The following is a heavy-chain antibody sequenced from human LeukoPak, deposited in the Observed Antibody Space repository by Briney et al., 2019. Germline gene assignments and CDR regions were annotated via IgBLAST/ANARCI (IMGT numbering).Heavy chain of an antibody. CDR1: GYTFTSYD. CDR2: MNVNSGNT. CDR3: ARVAWLGYRILGY. Sequence: ASVKVSCKASGYTFTSYDINWVRQATGQGLEWMGWMNVNSGNTGYAQKFQGRVTITRNTSISTTYMELSSLRSEDTAVYYCARVAWLGYRILGYWGQGTLVTVFS. V-gene: IGHV1-8*03. D-gene: IGHD6-19*01. J-gene: IGHJ4*02.